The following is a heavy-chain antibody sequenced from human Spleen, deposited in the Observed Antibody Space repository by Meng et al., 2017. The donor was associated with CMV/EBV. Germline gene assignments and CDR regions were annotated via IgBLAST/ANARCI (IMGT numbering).Heavy chain of an antibody. V-gene: IGHV1-2*02. CDR1: GYTFTGYY. J-gene: IGHJ5*02. CDR2: INPNSGGT. CDR3: AKGDYGSGSGGVGP. Sequence: ASVKVSCKASGYTFTGYYMHWVRQAPGQGLEWMGWINPNSGGTNYAEDFQGRVIMTRDTSISTAYMELKRLRSDDTAVYYCAKGDYGSGSGGVGPWGQGTLVTVSS. D-gene: IGHD3-10*01.